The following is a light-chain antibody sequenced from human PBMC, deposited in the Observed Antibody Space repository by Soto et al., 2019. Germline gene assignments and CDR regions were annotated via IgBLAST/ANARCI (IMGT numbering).Light chain of an antibody. CDR3: QQYDNLPRT. J-gene: IGKJ4*02. V-gene: IGKV1-33*01. Sequence: KLNHSPASLSANEINTFTLTRRASQDISNFLNWYQQKPGKAPKLLIYAASNLETGVPSRFSGSGSGTDFTFTISSLQPEDIATYYCQQYDNLPRTFGGGTKVDI. CDR1: QDISNF. CDR2: AAS.